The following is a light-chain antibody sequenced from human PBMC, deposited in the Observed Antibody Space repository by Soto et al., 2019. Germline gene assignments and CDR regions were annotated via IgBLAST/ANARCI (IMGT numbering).Light chain of an antibody. CDR2: GAS. Sequence: EIVLTQSPGTLSLSPGERATLSCRASESVTSSYLAWYQHKPGQAPRLLIYGASSRATGIPDRFSGSGSGTDFTLTISRLEHEDCSVYYCQQYGRSPRTFGQGTKVEIK. CDR1: ESVTSSY. CDR3: QQYGRSPRT. V-gene: IGKV3-20*01. J-gene: IGKJ1*01.